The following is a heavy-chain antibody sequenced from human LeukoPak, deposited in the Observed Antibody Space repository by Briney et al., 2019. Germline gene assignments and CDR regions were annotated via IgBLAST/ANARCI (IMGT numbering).Heavy chain of an antibody. Sequence: SETLSLTCSVSGYSISSGYYWGWIRQPPGKGLEWIGSIYHSGSTYYNPSLKSRVTISVDTSKNQFSLNLSSVTAADTAVYYCASYTDAFDIWGQGTMVTVSS. J-gene: IGHJ3*02. D-gene: IGHD3-16*01. CDR3: ASYTDAFDI. V-gene: IGHV4-38-2*02. CDR2: IYHSGST. CDR1: GYSISSGYY.